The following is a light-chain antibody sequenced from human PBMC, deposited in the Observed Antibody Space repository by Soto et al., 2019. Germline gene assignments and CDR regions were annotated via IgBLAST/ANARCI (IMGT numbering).Light chain of an antibody. J-gene: IGLJ2*01. Sequence: QSALTQPASVSGSPGQSITISCTGSSNDVGGYSYVSWYQQHPGKAPKLMIFEVSYRPSGVSNRFSGSKSGNTASLTISGLQVEGEAEYYCSSHTSSNTVVFGGGTKLTVL. CDR3: SSHTSSNTVV. V-gene: IGLV2-14*01. CDR2: EVS. CDR1: SNDVGGYSY.